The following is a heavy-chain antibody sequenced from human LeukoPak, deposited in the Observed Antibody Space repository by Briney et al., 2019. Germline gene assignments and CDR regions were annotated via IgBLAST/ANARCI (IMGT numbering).Heavy chain of an antibody. J-gene: IGHJ6*02. D-gene: IGHD5-24*01. CDR2: INPNSGGT. Sequence: ASVKVSCKASGYTFTGYYMHWVRHAPGQGLEWMGWINPNSGGTNYAQKFQGRVTMTRDTSISTAYMELSRLRSDDTAVYYCARDGEDGYNAYYYYGMDVWGLGTTVTVSS. CDR3: ARDGEDGYNAYYYYGMDV. CDR1: GYTFTGYY. V-gene: IGHV1-2*02.